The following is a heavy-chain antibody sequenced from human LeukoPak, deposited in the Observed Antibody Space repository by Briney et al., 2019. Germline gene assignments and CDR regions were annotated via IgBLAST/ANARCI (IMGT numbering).Heavy chain of an antibody. CDR3: ARVGYCSSTSCYGHFDY. V-gene: IGHV3-33*01. CDR2: IWYDGSNK. Sequence: GGSLRLSCAASGFTFSSYGMHWVRQAPGKGLEWVAVIWYDGSNKYYADSVKGRFTISRDNSKNTLYLQMNSLRAEDTAVYYCARVGYCSSTSCYGHFDYWGQGTLATVSS. CDR1: GFTFSSYG. D-gene: IGHD2-2*01. J-gene: IGHJ4*02.